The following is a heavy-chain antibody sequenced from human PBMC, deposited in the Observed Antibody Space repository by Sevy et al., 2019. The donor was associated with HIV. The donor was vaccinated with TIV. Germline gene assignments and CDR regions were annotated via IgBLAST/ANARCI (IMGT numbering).Heavy chain of an antibody. V-gene: IGHV3-49*04. CDR3: TRLKGAQSIFDY. CDR2: LKNKARGGTL. Sequence: GGSLRLSCTASGFSFGDYAMNWVRQAPGKGLEWVAFLKNKARGGTLDHAASVKGRFTISRDDSKGIVYLQMNDLRTEDTGVYYCTRLKGAQSIFDYWGQGALVTVSS. CDR1: GFSFGDYA. J-gene: IGHJ4*02. D-gene: IGHD1-26*01.